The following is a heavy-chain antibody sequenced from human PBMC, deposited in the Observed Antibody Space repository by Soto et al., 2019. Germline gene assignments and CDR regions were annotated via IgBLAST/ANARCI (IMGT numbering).Heavy chain of an antibody. Sequence: PGGSLRLFCTTSGLAFSTYWMAWVRQAPGKGLEWVGNTKPDETETYYADSVEGRSTISRDNAKNSLYLQMNSLRVGDTAVYYCATIGDVTFHYWGQGTPVTVS. V-gene: IGHV3-7*02. CDR3: ATIGDVTFHY. CDR1: GLAFSTYW. D-gene: IGHD4-4*01. CDR2: TKPDETET. J-gene: IGHJ4*02.